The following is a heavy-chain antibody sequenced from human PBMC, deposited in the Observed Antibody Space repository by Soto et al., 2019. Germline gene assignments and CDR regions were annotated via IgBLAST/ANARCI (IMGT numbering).Heavy chain of an antibody. D-gene: IGHD3-22*01. Sequence: ASVEVSCKXSGYTFTTYPMHWVRQAPGQRLEWMGWINTGNDNTKYSQKFQGRVTITRDTSASTAYMELSSLRSEDTAVYYCARGPNYYDSSGPNWFDPWGQGTLVTVSS. CDR2: INTGNDNT. CDR3: ARGPNYYDSSGPNWFDP. V-gene: IGHV1-3*04. CDR1: GYTFTTYP. J-gene: IGHJ5*02.